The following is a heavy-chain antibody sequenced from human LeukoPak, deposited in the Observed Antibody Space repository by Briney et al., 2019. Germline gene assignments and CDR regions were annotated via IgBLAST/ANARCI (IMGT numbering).Heavy chain of an antibody. V-gene: IGHV4-34*01. Sequence: SETLSLTCAVYGGSFSGYYWSWIRQPPGKGLEWIGEINHSGSTNYNPSLKSRVTILVDTSKNQFSLKLSSVTAADTAVYYCARWRITMVRGGQYYYYYGMDVWGQGTTDTVSS. D-gene: IGHD3-10*01. J-gene: IGHJ6*02. CDR2: INHSGST. CDR3: ARWRITMVRGGQYYYYYGMDV. CDR1: GGSFSGYY.